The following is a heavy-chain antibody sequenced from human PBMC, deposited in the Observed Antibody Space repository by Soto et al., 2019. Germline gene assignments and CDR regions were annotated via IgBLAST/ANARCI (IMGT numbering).Heavy chain of an antibody. V-gene: IGHV3-23*01. CDR2: ITGSGDRT. D-gene: IGHD1-26*01. J-gene: IGHJ5*01. Sequence: EVQLLESGGGLVQPGGSLRLSCAASGFTFSSYALSWVRQAPGKGLEWVSAITGSGDRTYYADSVKGGLTISRDNSKNTLSLEMNSLRAEDTAVYYCAKGLGSGSYAASDSWGQGTLVTVSS. CDR1: GFTFSSYA. CDR3: AKGLGSGSYAASDS.